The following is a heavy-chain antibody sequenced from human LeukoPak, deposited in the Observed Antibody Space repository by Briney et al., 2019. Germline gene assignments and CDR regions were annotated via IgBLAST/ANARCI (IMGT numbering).Heavy chain of an antibody. CDR2: IYYSGST. D-gene: IGHD3-22*01. CDR1: GFSISSSSYY. CDR3: ARPYYYDSRIDP. V-gene: IGHV4-39*07. J-gene: IGHJ5*02. Sequence: SETLSLTCTVSGFSISSSSYYWGWLGQAPGKELEWIWSIYYSGSTYYNPSLKSRVTISVDTSKNQFSLKLSSVTAADTAVYYCARPYYYDSRIDPWGQGTLVTVSS.